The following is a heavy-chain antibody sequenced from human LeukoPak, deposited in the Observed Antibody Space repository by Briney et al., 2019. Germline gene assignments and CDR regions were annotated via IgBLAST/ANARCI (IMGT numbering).Heavy chain of an antibody. Sequence: PGGSLRLSCAASGFTFSSSSISWVRQAPGKGLEWVANIKRDGSERYYVDSVKGRFTISRDNAKNSLDLQMNSLRVEDTAVYYCARLGPASSGWPESFDYWGQGTLVTVSS. J-gene: IGHJ4*02. V-gene: IGHV3-7*03. CDR3: ARLGPASSGWPESFDY. D-gene: IGHD6-19*01. CDR1: GFTFSSSS. CDR2: IKRDGSER.